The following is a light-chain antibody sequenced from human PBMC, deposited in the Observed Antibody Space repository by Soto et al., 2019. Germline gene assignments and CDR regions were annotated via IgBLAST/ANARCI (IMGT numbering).Light chain of an antibody. J-gene: IGLJ1*01. CDR3: SSYRRGSSHV. CDR1: SSDVGGYKY. Sequence: QSALTQPASVSGSPGQSITISCTGTSSDVGGYKYVSWYQQHPGKAPKLMIYEVSNRPSGVSYRFSGSKSGNTASLTISGLQAEDEADYYCSSYRRGSSHVFGTGTKLTVL. V-gene: IGLV2-14*01. CDR2: EVS.